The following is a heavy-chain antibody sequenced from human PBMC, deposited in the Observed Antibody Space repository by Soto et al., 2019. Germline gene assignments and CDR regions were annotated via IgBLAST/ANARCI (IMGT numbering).Heavy chain of an antibody. J-gene: IGHJ5*02. CDR1: GFPFRSYS. CDR2: ISSSSSTI. Sequence: PXGSLGLSCSASGFPFRSYSMNWVRQAPGKGLEWVSYISSSSSTIYYADSVKGRFTISRDNAKNSLYLQMNSPRAEDTAVYYCARFGYCSSTSCYGKDWFDPWGQGTLVTVSS. V-gene: IGHV3-48*01. D-gene: IGHD2-2*03. CDR3: ARFGYCSSTSCYGKDWFDP.